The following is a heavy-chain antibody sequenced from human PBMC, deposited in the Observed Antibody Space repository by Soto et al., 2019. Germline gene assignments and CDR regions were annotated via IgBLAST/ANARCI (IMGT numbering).Heavy chain of an antibody. CDR1: GDTFAFYS. CDR2: INPILSMS. D-gene: IGHD3-10*01. J-gene: IGHJ4*02. Sequence: QVQLVQSGAEVKRPGSSVKVSCKASGDTFAFYSINWVRQAPGLGLEWMGRINPILSMSNYAQRFQGRVRMTADKSTSTAYTVLNSLRSEDTAIYYCATSYGSGYRAFDYWGQGALVTVSS. V-gene: IGHV1-69*02. CDR3: ATSYGSGYRAFDY.